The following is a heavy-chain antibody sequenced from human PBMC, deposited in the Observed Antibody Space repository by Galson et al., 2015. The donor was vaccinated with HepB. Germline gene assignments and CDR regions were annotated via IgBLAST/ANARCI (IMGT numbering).Heavy chain of an antibody. J-gene: IGHJ6*02. CDR3: ARDRALDIVATKRRYYYGMDV. Sequence: SVKVSCKASGGTFSSYAISWVRQAPGQGLEWMGGIIPIFGTANYAQKFQGRVTITADESTSTAYMELSSLRSEDTAVYYCARDRALDIVATKRRYYYGMDVWGQGTTVTVSS. CDR2: IIPIFGTA. D-gene: IGHD5-12*01. CDR1: GGTFSSYA. V-gene: IGHV1-69*13.